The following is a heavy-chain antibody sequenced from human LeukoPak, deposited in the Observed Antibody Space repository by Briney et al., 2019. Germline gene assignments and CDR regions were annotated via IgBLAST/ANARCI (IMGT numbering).Heavy chain of an antibody. J-gene: IGHJ4*02. D-gene: IGHD3-22*01. V-gene: IGHV4-59*12. CDR3: ARDRAHYYDSSGYHHYFDY. Sequence: SETLSLTCTVSGGSISSYYWSWIRQPPGKGLGWIGYIYYSGSTNYNPSLKSRVTISVDTSKNQFSLKLSSVTAADTAVYYCARDRAHYYDSSGYHHYFDYWGQGTLVTVSS. CDR1: GGSISSYY. CDR2: IYYSGST.